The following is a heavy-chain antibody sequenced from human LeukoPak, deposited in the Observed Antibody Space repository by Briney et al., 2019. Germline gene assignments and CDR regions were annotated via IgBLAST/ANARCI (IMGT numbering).Heavy chain of an antibody. V-gene: IGHV3-23*01. J-gene: IGHJ4*02. CDR3: AKSRGVAGFDY. CDR2: ISGSGDST. D-gene: IGHD6-19*01. CDR1: GFTFSSYA. Sequence: GGSLRLSCAASGFTFSSYAMTWVRQAPGKGLEWVSAISGSGDSTYYADSVKGRFTISRDNSKNTLYLQMNSLRAEDTAVYYCAKSRGVAGFDYWGQGTLVTVSS.